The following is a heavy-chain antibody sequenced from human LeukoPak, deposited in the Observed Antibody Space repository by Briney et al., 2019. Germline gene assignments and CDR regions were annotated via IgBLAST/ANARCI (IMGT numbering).Heavy chain of an antibody. J-gene: IGHJ2*01. CDR2: IYYSGST. V-gene: IGHV4-59*01. CDR3: ARGSGWYFDL. CDR1: GVSISSYY. Sequence: SETLSLTCTVSGVSISSYYWSWIRQPPGKGLERIGYIYYSGSTNYNPSLKSRVTISVDTSKNQFSLKLSSVTAADTAVYYCARGSGWYFDLWGRGTLVTVSS. D-gene: IGHD3-10*01.